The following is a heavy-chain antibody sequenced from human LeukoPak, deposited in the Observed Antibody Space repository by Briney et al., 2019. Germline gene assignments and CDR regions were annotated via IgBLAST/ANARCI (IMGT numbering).Heavy chain of an antibody. CDR1: GGSFSGYY. Sequence: SETLSLTCAVYGGSFSGYYWSWIRQPPGKGLEWIGEINHSGSTNYNPSLKSRVTISVDTSKNQFSLKLSSVTAADTAVYYCARTPSAAAIIDYWGQGTLVTVSS. CDR2: INHSGST. D-gene: IGHD6-13*01. J-gene: IGHJ4*02. CDR3: ARTPSAAAIIDY. V-gene: IGHV4-34*01.